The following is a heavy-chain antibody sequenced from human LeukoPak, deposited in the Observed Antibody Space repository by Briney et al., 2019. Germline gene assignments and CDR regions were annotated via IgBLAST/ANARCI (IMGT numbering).Heavy chain of an antibody. V-gene: IGHV1-69*04. CDR3: ARDPQPYSYGSYYFDY. D-gene: IGHD5-18*01. J-gene: IGHJ4*02. CDR1: GGTFSSYA. CDR2: IIPIFGIA. Sequence: SVKVSCKASGGTFSSYATSWVRQAPGQGLEWMGRIIPIFGIANYAQKFQGRVTITADKSTSTAYMELSSLRSEDTAVYYCARDPQPYSYGSYYFDYWGQGTLVTVSS.